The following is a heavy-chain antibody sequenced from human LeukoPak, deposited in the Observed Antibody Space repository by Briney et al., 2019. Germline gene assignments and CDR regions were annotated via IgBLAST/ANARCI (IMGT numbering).Heavy chain of an antibody. V-gene: IGHV3-20*04. D-gene: IGHD3-3*01. CDR1: GLTFDDYG. J-gene: IGHJ5*02. Sequence: GGSLRLSCAASGLTFDDYGMSWVRQAPGKGLEWVSGSNWNGGSTGYAESVKGRFTISRDNAKNSLYLQMNSLRAEDTALYYCARTGPEGAYDFWSGQRYNWFDPCGQGTLVTVSS. CDR3: ARTGPEGAYDFWSGQRYNWFDP. CDR2: SNWNGGST.